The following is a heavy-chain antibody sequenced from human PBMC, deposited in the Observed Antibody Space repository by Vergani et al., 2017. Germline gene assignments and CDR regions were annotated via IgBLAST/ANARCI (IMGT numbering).Heavy chain of an antibody. CDR3: ARAWREPPSPGDAFDI. CDR2: ISGSGGST. V-gene: IGHV3-23*01. J-gene: IGHJ3*02. Sequence: EVQLLESGGGLVQPGGSLRLSCAASGFTFSSYAMSWVRQAPGKGLEWVSAISGSGGSTYYADSVKGRFTISRDNSKNTLYLQMNSMRAEDTAVYYCARAWREPPSPGDAFDIWGQGTMVTVSS. D-gene: IGHD1-26*01. CDR1: GFTFSSYA.